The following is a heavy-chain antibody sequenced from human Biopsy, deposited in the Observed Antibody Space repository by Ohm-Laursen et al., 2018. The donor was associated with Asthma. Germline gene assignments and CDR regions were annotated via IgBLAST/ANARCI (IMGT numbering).Heavy chain of an antibody. J-gene: IGHJ4*02. CDR2: ISWNSGSI. Sequence: SLGLSCSASGFTFDGYAMHWVRQAPGKGLEWVSGISWNSGSIGYADSVKGRFTISRDNAKNSLYLQMNSLRAEDTALYYCAKGEWELLEANFDYWGQGTLVTVSS. V-gene: IGHV3-9*01. CDR3: AKGEWELLEANFDY. D-gene: IGHD1-26*01. CDR1: GFTFDGYA.